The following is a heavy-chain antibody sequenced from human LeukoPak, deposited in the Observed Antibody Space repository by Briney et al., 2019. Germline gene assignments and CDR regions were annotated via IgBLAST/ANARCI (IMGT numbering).Heavy chain of an antibody. CDR1: GGSISSSSYF. J-gene: IGHJ4*02. Sequence: SETLSLTCTVSGGSISSSSYFWGWIRQPPGKGLEWIGSIYYSGSTYYNPSLKSRVTISVDTSKNQFSLKLNSVTAADTAVYYCARDPDFWSGYYNFDYWGQGTLVTVSS. D-gene: IGHD3-3*01. CDR3: ARDPDFWSGYYNFDY. V-gene: IGHV4-39*07. CDR2: IYYSGST.